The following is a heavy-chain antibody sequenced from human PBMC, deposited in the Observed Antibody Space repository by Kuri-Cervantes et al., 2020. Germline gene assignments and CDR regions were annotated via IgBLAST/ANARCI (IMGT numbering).Heavy chain of an antibody. CDR2: IYYSGST. CDR1: GGSVSSGSYY. J-gene: IGHJ3*02. D-gene: IGHD3-22*01. Sequence: SETLSLTCTVSGGSVSSGSYYWSWIRQPPGKGLEWIGYIYYSGSTNYNPSLKSRVTISVDTSKNQFSLKLSSVTAADTAVYYCARYYYDSSGPRGDAFDIWGQGTMVTVSS. CDR3: ARYYYDSSGPRGDAFDI. V-gene: IGHV4-61*01.